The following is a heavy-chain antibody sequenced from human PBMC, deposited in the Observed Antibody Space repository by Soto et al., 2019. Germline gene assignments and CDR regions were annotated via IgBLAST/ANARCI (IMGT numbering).Heavy chain of an antibody. CDR3: ARDDGLSRDIFDI. CDR2: INPNSGGT. CDR1: GYFFTDYY. Sequence: ASVKVSCKASGYFFTDYYIHWVRQAPGQGLEWMGWINPNSGGTTFAEKFEARVTLTRDTSISTVYMELSRLRSDDTAVYYCARDDGLSRDIFDIWGEGTMVTVSS. D-gene: IGHD2-15*01. J-gene: IGHJ3*02. V-gene: IGHV1-2*02.